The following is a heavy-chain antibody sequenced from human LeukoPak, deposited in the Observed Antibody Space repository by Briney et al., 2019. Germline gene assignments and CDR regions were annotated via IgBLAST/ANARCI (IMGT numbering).Heavy chain of an antibody. D-gene: IGHD4-23*01. CDR1: GFTFSSYW. V-gene: IGHV3-74*01. Sequence: GGSLRLSCAASGFTFSSYWMNWVRQAPGKGLVWVSRIASDGSSTTYADSVKGRFSIPRDNAKNTLYLQMNSLRVEDTAVYYCARGRPHGNDYWGQGTLVTVSS. CDR2: IASDGSST. CDR3: ARGRPHGNDY. J-gene: IGHJ4*02.